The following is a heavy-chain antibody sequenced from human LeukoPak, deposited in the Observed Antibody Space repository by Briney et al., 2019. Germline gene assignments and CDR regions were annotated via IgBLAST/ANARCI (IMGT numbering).Heavy chain of an antibody. J-gene: IGHJ4*02. V-gene: IGHV3-7*01. CDR1: GFTFSSYW. Sequence: GGSLRLSCAASGFTFSSYWMSWVRQAPGKGLEWVANIKQDGSEKYYVDSVKGRLTISRDNAKNSLYLHMNSLGAEDTALYYCARDMGIVVTGNDFWGQGTLVTVSS. CDR3: ARDMGIVVTGNDF. CDR2: IKQDGSEK. D-gene: IGHD2-2*01.